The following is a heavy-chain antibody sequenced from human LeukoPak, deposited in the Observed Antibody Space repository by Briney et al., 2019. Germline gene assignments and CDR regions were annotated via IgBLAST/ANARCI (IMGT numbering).Heavy chain of an antibody. V-gene: IGHV3-23*01. Sequence: GGSLRLSCAASGFTFSSYAMTWVRQAPGKGLEWVSAISGSGDSTYYADSVKGLFTISRDNSKNTLYLQMNRLRAEDRAVYYCAKDPYSSGPYNWFDPWGQGTLVTVSS. D-gene: IGHD6-19*01. J-gene: IGHJ5*02. CDR2: ISGSGDST. CDR3: AKDPYSSGPYNWFDP. CDR1: GFTFSSYA.